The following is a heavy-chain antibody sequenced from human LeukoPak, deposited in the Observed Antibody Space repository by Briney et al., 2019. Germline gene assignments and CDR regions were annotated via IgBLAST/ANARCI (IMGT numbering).Heavy chain of an antibody. J-gene: IGHJ4*02. Sequence: PGGSLRLSCAASGFTFSSYGMHWVRQAPGKGLEWVAFIRYDGSNKYYAASVKGRFTISRDNSKNTLNLQMNSLRAEDTAVYYCARRAGAYSHPYDYWGQGTLVTVSS. CDR3: ARRAGAYSHPYDY. CDR2: IRYDGSNK. V-gene: IGHV3-30*02. CDR1: GFTFSSYG. D-gene: IGHD4/OR15-4a*01.